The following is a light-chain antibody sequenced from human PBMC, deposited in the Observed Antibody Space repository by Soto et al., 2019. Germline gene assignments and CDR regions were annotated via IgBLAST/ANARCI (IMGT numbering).Light chain of an antibody. V-gene: IGKV1-5*03. CDR3: QQYNSYLYT. J-gene: IGKJ2*01. CDR2: KAS. Sequence: DIQMTQSPSTLSASVGDRVTITCRASQRINSWLAWYQQKPGKAPKLLIYKASSLESGVPSRFSGSGSGTAFTLTISSLQPDDFATYYCQQYNSYLYTFGQGTKLEIK. CDR1: QRINSW.